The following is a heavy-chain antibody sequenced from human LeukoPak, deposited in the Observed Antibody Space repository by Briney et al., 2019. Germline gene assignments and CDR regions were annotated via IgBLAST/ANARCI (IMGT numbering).Heavy chain of an antibody. Sequence: QAGGSLRLSCAASGFTVSSNYMSWVRQAPGKGLEWVSAISGSGGSTFYADSVRGRFTIHRDNSQNTLYLQVNSLRAEDTAVYYCAKDRVAAVGTPYYYYGMDVWGQGTTVTVSS. V-gene: IGHV3-23*01. J-gene: IGHJ6*02. CDR3: AKDRVAAVGTPYYYYGMDV. CDR2: ISGSGGST. CDR1: GFTVSSNY. D-gene: IGHD6-13*01.